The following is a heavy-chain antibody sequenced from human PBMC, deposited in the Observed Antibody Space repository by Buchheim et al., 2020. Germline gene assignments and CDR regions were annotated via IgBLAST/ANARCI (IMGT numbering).Heavy chain of an antibody. Sequence: QVQLVESGGGVVQPGRSLRLSCAASGFTFSSYGMHCVRQAPGKGLEWVAVISYDGSNKYYADSVKGRFTISRDNSKNTLYLQMNSLRAEDTAVYYCAKDRGRVTTVTTADYWGQGTL. V-gene: IGHV3-30*18. J-gene: IGHJ4*02. CDR3: AKDRGRVTTVTTADY. D-gene: IGHD4-17*01. CDR2: ISYDGSNK. CDR1: GFTFSSYG.